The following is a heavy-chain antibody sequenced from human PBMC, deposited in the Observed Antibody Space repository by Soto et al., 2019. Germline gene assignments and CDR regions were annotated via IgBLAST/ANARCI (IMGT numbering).Heavy chain of an antibody. CDR2: ISWNSGSI. D-gene: IGHD2-15*01. CDR3: AKGVAAWGFFDY. Sequence: GGSLRLSCAASGFTFDDYAMHWVRQAPGKGLEWVSGISWNSGSIGYADSVKGRFTISRDNAKNSLYLQMNSLRAEDTALYYCAKGVAAWGFFDYWGQGT. J-gene: IGHJ4*02. CDR1: GFTFDDYA. V-gene: IGHV3-9*01.